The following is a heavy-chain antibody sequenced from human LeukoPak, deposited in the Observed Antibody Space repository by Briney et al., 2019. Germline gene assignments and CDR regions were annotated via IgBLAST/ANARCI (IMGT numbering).Heavy chain of an antibody. CDR3: ARGQQQLGIFDS. Sequence: SETLSLTCTVSGGSISSYYWSWIRQPPGKGLEWIGYIYYSGSTNYNPSLKSRVTISVDTSKNQFSLKLSSVTAADTAVYYFARGQQQLGIFDSCAQGNLVTVSS. V-gene: IGHV4-59*01. J-gene: IGHJ4*02. CDR1: GGSISSYY. CDR2: IYYSGST. D-gene: IGHD6-13*01.